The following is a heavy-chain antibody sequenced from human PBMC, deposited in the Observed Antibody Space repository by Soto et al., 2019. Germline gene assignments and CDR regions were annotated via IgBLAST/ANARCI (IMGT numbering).Heavy chain of an antibody. V-gene: IGHV3-30-3*01. Sequence: GGSLRLSCAASGFTFSSYAMHWVRQAPGKGLEWVAVISYDGSNKYYADSVKGRFTISRDNSKNTLYLQMNSLRAEDTAVYYCARDLGVVSFDWFDPWGQGTLVTVSS. CDR2: ISYDGSNK. CDR3: ARDLGVVSFDWFDP. J-gene: IGHJ5*02. D-gene: IGHD3-3*01. CDR1: GFTFSSYA.